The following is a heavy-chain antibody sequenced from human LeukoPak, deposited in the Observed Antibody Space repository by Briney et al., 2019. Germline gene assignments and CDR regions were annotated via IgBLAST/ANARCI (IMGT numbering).Heavy chain of an antibody. Sequence: ASVNVSCKASGGTFSSYAISWVRQAPGQGLEWMGGIIPIFGTANYAQKFQGRVTITADESTSTAYMELSSLRSEDTAVYYCARDRLLGSSTSKDYYYYYGMDVWGQGTTVTVSS. V-gene: IGHV1-69*13. CDR3: ARDRLLGSSTSKDYYYYYGMDV. D-gene: IGHD2-2*01. J-gene: IGHJ6*02. CDR2: IIPIFGTA. CDR1: GGTFSSYA.